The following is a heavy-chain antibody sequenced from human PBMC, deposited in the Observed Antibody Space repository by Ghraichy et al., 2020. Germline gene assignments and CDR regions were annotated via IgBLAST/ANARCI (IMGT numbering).Heavy chain of an antibody. Sequence: SGPTLVKPTQTLTLTCTFSGFSLSATGVGVGWIRQPPGKALEWLALIFYNDEERYNPSLNSRINIAKDTSKNYVVLSMTNMAPVDTATYYCEHEGYGSYNWFDAWGHGILVTVSS. CDR2: IFYNDEE. D-gene: IGHD3-10*01. CDR3: EHEGYGSYNWFDA. V-gene: IGHV2-5*01. J-gene: IGHJ5*01. CDR1: GFSLSATGVG.